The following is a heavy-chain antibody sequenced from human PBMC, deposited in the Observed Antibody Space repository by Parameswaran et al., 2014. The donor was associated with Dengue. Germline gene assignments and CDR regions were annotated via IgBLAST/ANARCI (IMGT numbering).Heavy chain of an antibody. CDR2: MNPNSGNT. Sequence: KLVRQAPGQGLEWMGWMNPNSGNTGYAQKFQGRVTITRNTSISTAYMELSSLRSEDTAVYYCARDTVSRFHYYYYYGMDVWGQGTTVTVSS. V-gene: IGHV1-8*03. CDR3: ARDTVSRFHYYYYYGMDV. D-gene: IGHD4-17*01. J-gene: IGHJ6*02.